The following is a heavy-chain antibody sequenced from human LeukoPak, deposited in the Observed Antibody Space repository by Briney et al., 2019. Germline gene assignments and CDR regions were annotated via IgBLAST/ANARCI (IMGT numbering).Heavy chain of an antibody. D-gene: IGHD5/OR15-5a*01. J-gene: IGHJ4*02. Sequence: QTGGSLRLSCAASGFTFSSYAMSWVRQAPGKGLEWVSGISGGGSSAYYADSVKGRFTISRDSSKNTLFVHMNSLRAEDTAVYYCARDVSGPIDYWGQGTLVTVSS. V-gene: IGHV3-23*01. CDR2: ISGGGSSA. CDR1: GFTFSSYA. CDR3: ARDVSGPIDY.